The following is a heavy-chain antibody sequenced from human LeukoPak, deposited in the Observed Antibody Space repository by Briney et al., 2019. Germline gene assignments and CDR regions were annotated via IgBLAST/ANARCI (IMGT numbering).Heavy chain of an antibody. CDR2: ISYSGST. CDR3: ARDLSSSSWNDY. CDR1: GDSISSSSYY. J-gene: IGHJ4*02. V-gene: IGHV4-39*02. Sequence: SETLSLTCTVSGDSISSSSYYWGWIRQPPGKGLEWIGNISYSGSTYYNPSLKSRVTISVDTSKNQFSLKLSSVTAADTAVYYCARDLSSSSWNDYWGQGTLVTVSS. D-gene: IGHD6-13*01.